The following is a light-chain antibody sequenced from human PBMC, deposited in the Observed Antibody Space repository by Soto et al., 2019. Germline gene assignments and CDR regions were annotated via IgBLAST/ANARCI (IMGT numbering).Light chain of an antibody. J-gene: IGKJ4*01. V-gene: IGKV1-5*01. CDR1: QSVSGW. CDR2: DAS. Sequence: DIQMTQSPSPLSASVGDTVTVTCRASQSVSGWLAWYQQKPGEAPKLLIYDASTLPRGVPSRFGGSGSATKITLTIASLQPDDVATYYCPQTHASFTFGGGTTVEMK. CDR3: PQTHASFT.